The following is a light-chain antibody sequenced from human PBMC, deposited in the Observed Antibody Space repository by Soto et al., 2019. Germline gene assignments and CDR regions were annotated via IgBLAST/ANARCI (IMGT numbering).Light chain of an antibody. CDR3: QQYGSSRWT. CDR2: GAS. CDR1: QSVSSY. J-gene: IGKJ1*01. V-gene: IGKV3-20*01. Sequence: EIVLTQSPGTLSLSPGDRATLSCRASQSVSSYLAWYQQKPGQAPRLLIYGASSRATGIPDRFSGSGSGTDFTLTISRLEPEDFAVYYCQQYGSSRWTFGQGTKVDIK.